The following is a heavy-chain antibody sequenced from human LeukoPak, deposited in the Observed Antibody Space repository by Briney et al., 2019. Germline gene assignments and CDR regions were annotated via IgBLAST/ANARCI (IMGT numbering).Heavy chain of an antibody. CDR1: GFTVSSNS. CDR2: ISGSGGST. J-gene: IGHJ4*02. CDR3: AKDIYSDDILTGYDY. Sequence: GGSLRLSCTVSGFTVSSNSMSWVRQAPGKGLEWVSAISGSGGSTYYADSVKGRFTISRDNSKNTLYLQMNSLRAEDTALYYCAKDIYSDDILTGYDYWGQGTLVTVSS. D-gene: IGHD3-9*01. V-gene: IGHV3-23*01.